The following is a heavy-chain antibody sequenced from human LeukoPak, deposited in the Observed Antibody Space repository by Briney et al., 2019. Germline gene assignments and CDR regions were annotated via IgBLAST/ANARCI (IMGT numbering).Heavy chain of an antibody. CDR2: INHSGST. CDR1: GGSLSGYY. CDR3: ARLGDGYNFDY. D-gene: IGHD5-24*01. Sequence: PSETLSLTCAVYGGSLSGYYWSWIRQPPGKGLEWIGEINHSGSTNYNPSLKSRVTISVDTSKNQFSLKLSSVTAADTAVYYCARLGDGYNFDYWGQGTLVTVSS. J-gene: IGHJ4*02. V-gene: IGHV4-34*01.